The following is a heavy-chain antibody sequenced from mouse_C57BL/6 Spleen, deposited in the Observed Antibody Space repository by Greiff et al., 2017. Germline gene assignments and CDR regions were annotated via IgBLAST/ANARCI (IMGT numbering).Heavy chain of an antibody. Sequence: QVQLQQPGAELVKPGASVKMSCKASGYTFTSYWITWVKQRPGQGLEWIGDIYPGSGSTNYNEKFKSKATLTVDTSSSTAYMQLSSLTSEDSAVYYCARGGTPVVPGDFDSWGQETTLTVSS. CDR3: ARGGTPVVPGDFDS. V-gene: IGHV1-55*01. D-gene: IGHD1-1*01. CDR1: GYTFTSYW. CDR2: IYPGSGST. J-gene: IGHJ2*01.